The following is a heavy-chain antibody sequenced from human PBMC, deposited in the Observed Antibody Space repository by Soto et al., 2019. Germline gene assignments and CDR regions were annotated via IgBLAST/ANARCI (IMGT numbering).Heavy chain of an antibody. CDR1: GITFSSYA. CDR2: ISGSGGST. Sequence: EVQLSESGGGLVQPGGSLRLSCAASGITFSSYAMSWVRQAPGKGLEWVSGISGSGGSTYYGDSVKGRFTISRDNSKNTLYLEMNSLRAEDTDVYYCAKEAPMFSATPPVHFDYWGQGILVTVSS. D-gene: IGHD5-12*01. CDR3: AKEAPMFSATPPVHFDY. J-gene: IGHJ4*02. V-gene: IGHV3-23*01.